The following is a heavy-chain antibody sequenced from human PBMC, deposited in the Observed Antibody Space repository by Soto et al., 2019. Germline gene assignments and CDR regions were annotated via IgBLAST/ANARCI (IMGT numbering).Heavy chain of an antibody. V-gene: IGHV6-1*01. CDR1: GDSVSSNSAA. CDR2: TYYRSKWYN. CDR3: ARAPPGYCSSTSCPALRAFDI. Sequence: SQTLSLTCAISGDSVSSNSAAWNWIRQSPSRGLEWLGRTYYRSKWYNDYAVSVKSRITINPDTSKNQFSLQLNSVTPEDTAVYYCARAPPGYCSSTSCPALRAFDIWGQGTMVTVSS. D-gene: IGHD2-2*01. J-gene: IGHJ3*02.